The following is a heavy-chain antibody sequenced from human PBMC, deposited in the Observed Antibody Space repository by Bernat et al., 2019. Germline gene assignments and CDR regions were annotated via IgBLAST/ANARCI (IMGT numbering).Heavy chain of an antibody. D-gene: IGHD6-13*01. V-gene: IGHV3-30-3*01. Sequence: QVQLVESGGGVVQPGRSLRLSCAASGFTFSSYAMHWVRQAPGKGLEWVAVISYDGSNKYYADSVKGRFTISRDNSKNTLYLQMNSLRAEDTAVYYCARIGTGRLFDPWGQGTLVTVSS. CDR3: ARIGTGRLFDP. CDR1: GFTFSSYA. CDR2: ISYDGSNK. J-gene: IGHJ5*02.